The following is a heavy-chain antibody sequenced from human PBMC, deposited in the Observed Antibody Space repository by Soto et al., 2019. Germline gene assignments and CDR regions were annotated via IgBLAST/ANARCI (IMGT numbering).Heavy chain of an antibody. V-gene: IGHV4-34*01. D-gene: IGHD3-3*01. CDR2: INHSGST. Sequence: SETLSLTCAVYGGSFSCYYWSWIRQPPGKGLEWIGEINHSGSTNYNPSLKSRVTISVDTSKNQFSLKLSSVTAADTAVYYCARAGRFWSGYRNGGMDVWGQGTTVTVSS. J-gene: IGHJ6*02. CDR3: ARAGRFWSGYRNGGMDV. CDR1: GGSFSCYY.